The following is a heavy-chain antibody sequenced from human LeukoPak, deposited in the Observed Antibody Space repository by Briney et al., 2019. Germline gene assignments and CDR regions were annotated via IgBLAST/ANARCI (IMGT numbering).Heavy chain of an antibody. Sequence: GGSLRLSCAASGFTFSSYSMNWVRQAPGKGLEWVSSISSSSSYIYYADSVKGRFTISRNNAKNSLYLQMNSLRAEDTAVYYCARASTYYYGSGEDFDYWGQGTLVTVSS. V-gene: IGHV3-21*01. CDR1: GFTFSSYS. CDR2: ISSSSSYI. CDR3: ARASTYYYGSGEDFDY. J-gene: IGHJ4*02. D-gene: IGHD3-10*01.